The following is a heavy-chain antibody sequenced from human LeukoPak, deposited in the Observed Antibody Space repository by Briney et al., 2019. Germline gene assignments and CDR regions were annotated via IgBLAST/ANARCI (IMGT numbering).Heavy chain of an antibody. CDR1: GFTVSSNY. J-gene: IGHJ6*03. V-gene: IGHV3-53*01. Sequence: GGSLRLSCAASGFTVSSNYMSWVRQAPGKGLEWVSVNYSGGSTYYADSVKGRFTISRDNSKNTLYLQMNSLRAEDTAVYYCASAIVVVPAAFSGNYMDVWGKGTTVTVSS. CDR2: NYSGGST. CDR3: ASAIVVVPAAFSGNYMDV. D-gene: IGHD2-2*01.